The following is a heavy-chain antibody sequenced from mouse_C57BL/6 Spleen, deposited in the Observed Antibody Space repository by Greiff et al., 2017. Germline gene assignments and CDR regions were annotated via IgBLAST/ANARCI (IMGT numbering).Heavy chain of an antibody. J-gene: IGHJ1*03. D-gene: IGHD1-1*01. CDR3: ARSNGRSYGYCDV. CDR2: IHPNSGST. V-gene: IGHV1-64*01. CDR1: GYTFTSYW. Sequence: QPGAELVKPGASVKLSCKASGYTFTSYWMHWVKQRPGQGLEWIGMIHPNSGSTNYNEKFKSKATLTVDKSSSTAYMQLSSLTSEDAAVYYCARSNGRSYGYCDVWGTGTTVTVSS.